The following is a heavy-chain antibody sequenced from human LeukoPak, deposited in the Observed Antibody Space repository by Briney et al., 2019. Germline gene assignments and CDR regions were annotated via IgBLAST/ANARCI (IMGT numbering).Heavy chain of an antibody. V-gene: IGHV3-74*01. D-gene: IGHD3-10*01. CDR2: INSDGSST. J-gene: IGHJ5*02. Sequence: AGSLRLSCTASGFTFSSYWMHWVRQAPGKGLVWVSRINSDGSSTSYADSVKGRFTISRDNAKNTLYLQMNSLRAEDTAVYYCASFGRYNWFDPWGQGTLVTVSS. CDR3: ASFGRYNWFDP. CDR1: GFTFSSYW.